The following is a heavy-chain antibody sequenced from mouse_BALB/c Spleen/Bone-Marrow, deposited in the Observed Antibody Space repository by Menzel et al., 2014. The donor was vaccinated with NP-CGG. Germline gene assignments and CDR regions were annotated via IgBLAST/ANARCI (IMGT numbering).Heavy chain of an antibody. CDR2: IDPANGNT. CDR3: AAYYRYLAWFAY. CDR1: GFNIKDIY. D-gene: IGHD2-14*01. J-gene: IGHJ3*01. Sequence: EVQGAESGAELVKPGASVNLSCTASGFNIKDIYMHWVKQRPEQGLEWIGRIDPANGNTKYDPKFQGKATITADTSSNTAYLQLSSLTSEDTAVYYCAAYYRYLAWFAYWGQGTLVTVSA. V-gene: IGHV14-3*02.